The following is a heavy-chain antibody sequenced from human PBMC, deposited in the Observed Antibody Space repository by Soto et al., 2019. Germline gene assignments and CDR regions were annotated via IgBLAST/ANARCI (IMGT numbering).Heavy chain of an antibody. CDR3: ARGSNYDSSGYYHRGPFFYYGMDV. CDR1: VASISSGGYY. J-gene: IGHJ6*02. Sequence: TMSLTCAVSVASISSGGYYGSWIRQHPGKGMEWIGYIYYSGSTYYNLSLKSRVTISVDTSKNQFSLKLSSVTAADTAVYYCARGSNYDSSGYYHRGPFFYYGMDVWGQGTTVTVSS. V-gene: IGHV4-31*11. CDR2: IYYSGST. D-gene: IGHD3-22*01.